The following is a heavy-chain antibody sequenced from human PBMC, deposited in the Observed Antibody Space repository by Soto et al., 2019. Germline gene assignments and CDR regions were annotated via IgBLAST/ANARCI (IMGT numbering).Heavy chain of an antibody. V-gene: IGHV1-18*01. D-gene: IGHD3-22*01. CDR1: GYTFTSYG. CDR2: ISAYNGNT. CDR3: ARDYDSSGYYPVDY. J-gene: IGHJ4*02. Sequence: VKVSCKASGYTFTSYGISWVRQAPGQGLEWMGWISAYNGNTNYAQKLQGRVTMTTDTSTSTAYMELRSLRSDDTAVYYCARDYDSSGYYPVDYWGQGTLVTVSS.